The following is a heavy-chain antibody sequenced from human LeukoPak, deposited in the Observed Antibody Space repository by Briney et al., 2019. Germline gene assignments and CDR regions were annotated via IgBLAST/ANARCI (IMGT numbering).Heavy chain of an antibody. J-gene: IGHJ4*02. Sequence: GESLKISCKGSGYTFSSYWIGWVRQMPGKGLEWMGIIYPGDSDTRYSPSLQGQVTISVDTSIGTAYLQWSSLKASDTAIYYCARQNDFRIDYWGQGTLVTVSS. CDR3: ARQNDFRIDY. D-gene: IGHD3-3*01. V-gene: IGHV5-51*01. CDR1: GYTFSSYW. CDR2: IYPGDSDT.